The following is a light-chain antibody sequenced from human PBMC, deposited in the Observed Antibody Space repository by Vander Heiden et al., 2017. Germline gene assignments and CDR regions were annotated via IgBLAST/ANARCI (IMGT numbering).Light chain of an antibody. J-gene: IGKJ4*01. V-gene: IGKV3-11*01. CDR3: QQRFNWPPRLI. Sequence: EIVLTQSPATLSVSPGEGVTLSCRASQRVSTYLNWFQQRPGQAPRLLIFDASNRATGVPARFIGTGTGTDFTLTISILEPEDFAVYYCQQRFNWPPRLIFGGGTKLEI. CDR1: QRVSTY. CDR2: DAS.